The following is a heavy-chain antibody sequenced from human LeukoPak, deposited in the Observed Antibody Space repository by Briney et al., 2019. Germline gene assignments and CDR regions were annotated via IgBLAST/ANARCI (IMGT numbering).Heavy chain of an antibody. CDR1: GFTFSSYA. CDR3: AKHTLVDY. J-gene: IGHJ4*02. CDR2: ISGSGGFT. V-gene: IGHV3-23*01. Sequence: GGSLRLSCAVSGFTFSSYAMSWVRQAPGKGRESVSAISGSGGFTYYAESVKGRFTVSRDNSKSTLYLQMSTLRAEDTAVYYCAKHTLVDYWGQGTLVTVSS.